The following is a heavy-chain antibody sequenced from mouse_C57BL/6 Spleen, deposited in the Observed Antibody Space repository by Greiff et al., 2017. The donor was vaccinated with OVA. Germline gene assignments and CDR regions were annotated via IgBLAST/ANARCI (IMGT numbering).Heavy chain of an antibody. D-gene: IGHD1-1*01. CDR1: GYTFTDYN. Sequence: VQLQQSGPELVKPGASVKMSCKASGYTFTDYNMHWVKQSHGKSLEWIGYINPNNGGTSYNQKFKGKATLTVNKSSSTANMELRSLTSEDSAVYYCAREEYDGSSSFAYWGQGTLVTVSA. CDR3: AREEYDGSSSFAY. J-gene: IGHJ3*01. V-gene: IGHV1-22*01. CDR2: INPNNGGT.